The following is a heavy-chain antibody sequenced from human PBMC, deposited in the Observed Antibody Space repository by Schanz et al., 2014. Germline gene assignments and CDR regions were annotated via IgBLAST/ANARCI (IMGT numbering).Heavy chain of an antibody. CDR2: INSVGSNT. J-gene: IGHJ3*02. V-gene: IGHV3-74*01. Sequence: EVQLVQSGGGLVQPGGSLRLSCAACGFTFSSHWMHWVRQDPGKGLVWVARINSVGSNTDYADSVTGRFTISRDNAKNTLYLQMNTLRAEDTAVYYCARKMKLGVYGGKGHDSLDIWGQGTMVTVSS. CDR3: ARKMKLGVYGGKGHDSLDI. D-gene: IGHD4-17*01. CDR1: GFTFSSHW.